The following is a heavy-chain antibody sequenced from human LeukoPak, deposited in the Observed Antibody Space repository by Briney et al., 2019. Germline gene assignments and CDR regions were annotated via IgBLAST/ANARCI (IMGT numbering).Heavy chain of an antibody. V-gene: IGHV1-18*01. CDR1: GYTFTSHG. Sequence: ASVKVSCKASGYTFTSHGISWVRQAPGQGLEWMGWISAVNGNTNYAQKLQGRVTMTTDTTTSTAYMELRSLRSDDTAVYYCARAGDGDPVLGWFDPWGQGTLVTVSS. CDR2: ISAVNGNT. D-gene: IGHD4-17*01. J-gene: IGHJ5*02. CDR3: ARAGDGDPVLGWFDP.